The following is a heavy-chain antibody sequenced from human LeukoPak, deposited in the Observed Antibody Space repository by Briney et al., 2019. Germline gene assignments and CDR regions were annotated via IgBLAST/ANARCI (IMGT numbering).Heavy chain of an antibody. J-gene: IGHJ4*02. CDR3: ARDSGSGWYAIDY. D-gene: IGHD6-19*01. V-gene: IGHV1-18*01. CDR1: GGTFSSYA. CDR2: NSAYNANT. Sequence: ASVKVSCKASGGTFSSYAISWVRQAPGQGLEWMAWNSAYNANTNYAQKFQGRVTMTTETSTSTAYMELRSLRADDTAVYYCARDSGSGWYAIDYWGQGTLVTVSS.